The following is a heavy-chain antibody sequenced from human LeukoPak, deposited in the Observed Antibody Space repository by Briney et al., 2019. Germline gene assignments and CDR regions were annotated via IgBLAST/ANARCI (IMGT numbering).Heavy chain of an antibody. CDR3: AKYMWYYYDSSGYYSAAWDY. V-gene: IGHV3-30*04. CDR1: GFTFSSYA. CDR2: ISYDGSNK. Sequence: GGSLRPSCAASGFTFSSYAMHWVRQAPGKGLEWVAVISYDGSNKYYADSVKGRFTISRDNSKNTLYLQMNSLRAEDTSVYYCAKYMWYYYDSSGYYSAAWDYWGQGTLVTVSS. D-gene: IGHD3-22*01. J-gene: IGHJ4*02.